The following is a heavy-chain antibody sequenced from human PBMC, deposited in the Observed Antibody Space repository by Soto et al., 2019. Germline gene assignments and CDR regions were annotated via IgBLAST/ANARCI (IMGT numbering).Heavy chain of an antibody. V-gene: IGHV4-59*01. Sequence: PSETLSLTCTVSGGSISSYYWSWIRQPPGKGLEWIGYIYYSGSTNYNPSLKSRVTISVDTSKNQFSLKLSSVTAADTAVYYCASGMSRGWYGGLFDYWGQGTLGIVSA. J-gene: IGHJ4*02. CDR2: IYYSGST. D-gene: IGHD6-19*01. CDR1: GGSISSYY. CDR3: ASGMSRGWYGGLFDY.